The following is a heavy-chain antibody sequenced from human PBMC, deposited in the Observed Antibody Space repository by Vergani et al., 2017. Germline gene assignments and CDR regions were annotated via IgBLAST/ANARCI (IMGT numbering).Heavy chain of an antibody. D-gene: IGHD2-2*01. CDR2: INHSGST. J-gene: IGHJ4*02. CDR1: GGSFSGYY. Sequence: QVQLQQWGAGLLKPSETLSLTCAVYGGSFSGYYWSWIRQPPGTGLEWIGEINHSGSTNYNPSLKSRVTISVDTSKNQYSLKLSSVTAADTAVYYCARGGYCSSTSCYIFDYWGQGTLVTVSS. V-gene: IGHV4-34*01. CDR3: ARGGYCSSTSCYIFDY.